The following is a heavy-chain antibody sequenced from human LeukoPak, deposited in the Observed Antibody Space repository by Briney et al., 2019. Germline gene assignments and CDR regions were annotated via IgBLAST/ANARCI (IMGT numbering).Heavy chain of an antibody. D-gene: IGHD5-12*01. CDR2: ISYDGSHE. J-gene: IGHJ4*02. CDR3: AKGVAFDY. CDR1: GFTSTSYA. Sequence: RRSLRLSCAASGFTSTSYAIHWVRQAPGKGREWVAVISYDGSHEYYADSVKGRFTIYRDNSKNTLYLQMNDLRAEDTAVYYCAKGVAFDYWGQGTLVTVSS. V-gene: IGHV3-30*18.